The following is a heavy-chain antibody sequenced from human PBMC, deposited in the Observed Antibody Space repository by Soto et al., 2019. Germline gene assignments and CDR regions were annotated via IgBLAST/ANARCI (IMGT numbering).Heavy chain of an antibody. D-gene: IGHD3-10*01. Sequence: TMSLSGTVSGGCIWSGDYYWSWIRQPPGKGLEWIGYIYYSGSTYYNPSLKSRVTISVDTSKNQFSLKLSSVTAADTAVYYCAGSPPSFYGSGSYYNFGYWGQGTLVTGSS. V-gene: IGHV4-30-4*01. CDR2: IYYSGST. CDR3: AGSPPSFYGSGSYYNFGY. CDR1: GGCIWSGDYY. J-gene: IGHJ4*02.